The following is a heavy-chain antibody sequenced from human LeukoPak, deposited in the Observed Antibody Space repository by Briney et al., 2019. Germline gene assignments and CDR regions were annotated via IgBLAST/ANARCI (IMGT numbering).Heavy chain of an antibody. D-gene: IGHD1-26*01. J-gene: IGHJ4*02. CDR3: ARGSDPRVGYYFHY. CDR2: INWNGGST. V-gene: IGHV3-20*04. CDR1: GFTFDDYG. Sequence: PGGSLRLSCAASGFTFDDYGMSWVRQAPGKGLEWVSGINWNGGSTGYADSVKGRFTISRDNAKNSLYLQMNSLRAEDTALYYCARGSDPRVGYYFHYWGQGTLVTVSS.